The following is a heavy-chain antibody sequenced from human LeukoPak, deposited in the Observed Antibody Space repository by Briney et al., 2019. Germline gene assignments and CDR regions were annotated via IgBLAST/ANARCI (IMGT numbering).Heavy chain of an antibody. CDR3: ASPWGRWFGELIWYFDL. D-gene: IGHD3-10*01. Sequence: ASVKVSCKASGYTFTAYYIHWVRQAPGHGLEWMGWINPNSGGTNYAQRFQGRVTMTRDTSITTAYMELSRLRSDDTAVYYCASPWGRWFGELIWYFDLWGRGTLVTVSS. V-gene: IGHV1-2*02. J-gene: IGHJ2*01. CDR2: INPNSGGT. CDR1: GYTFTAYY.